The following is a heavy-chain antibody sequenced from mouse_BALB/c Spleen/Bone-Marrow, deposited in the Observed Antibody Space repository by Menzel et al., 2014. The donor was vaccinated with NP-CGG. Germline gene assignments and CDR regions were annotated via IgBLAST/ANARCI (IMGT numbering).Heavy chain of an antibody. V-gene: IGHV3-8*02. Sequence: EVKVEESGPSLVKPSQTLSLTCSVTGDSITSSYWNWIRKFQGNKLEYMGYISYSGNAYYNPSLKSRISLTQDTSKNQYYLQLNSVTTEDTATYFCARGNGYHFDYWGQGTTLTVSS. J-gene: IGHJ2*01. D-gene: IGHD1-2*01. CDR2: ISYSGNA. CDR1: GDSITSSY. CDR3: ARGNGYHFDY.